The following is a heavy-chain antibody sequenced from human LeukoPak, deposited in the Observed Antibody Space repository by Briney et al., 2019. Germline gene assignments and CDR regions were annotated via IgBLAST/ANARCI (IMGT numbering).Heavy chain of an antibody. CDR2: IIPIFGTA. D-gene: IGHD1-26*01. CDR3: ACAGGSYRNDAFDI. V-gene: IGHV1-69*05. J-gene: IGHJ3*02. CDR1: GGTFISYA. Sequence: ASVKVSCKASGGTFISYAISWVRQAPGQGLEWMGRIIPIFGTANYAQKFQGRVTITTDEYTSTAYMELSSLRTEQTAVYYCACAGGSYRNDAFDIWGEGTMVTVSS.